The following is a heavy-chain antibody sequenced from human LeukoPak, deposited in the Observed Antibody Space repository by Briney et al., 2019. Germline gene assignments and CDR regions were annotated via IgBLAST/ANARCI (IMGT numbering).Heavy chain of an antibody. CDR3: AREQDNYDSSGYYDY. CDR1: GGTFNIYG. D-gene: IGHD3-22*01. Sequence: ASVKVSCKASGGTFNIYGISWVRQAPGQGLEWMGRIVPVFGSPNYAQSFQDRVTITADESTTTSYMELNSLRSDDTAVYYCAREQDNYDSSGYYDYWGQGTLVTVSS. V-gene: IGHV1-69*13. J-gene: IGHJ4*02. CDR2: IVPVFGSP.